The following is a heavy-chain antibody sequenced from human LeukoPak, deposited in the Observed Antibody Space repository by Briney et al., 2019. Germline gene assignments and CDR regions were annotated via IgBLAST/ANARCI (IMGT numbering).Heavy chain of an antibody. CDR2: IYTSGST. Sequence: SETLSLTCTVSGYSISSGYYWSWIRQPAGKGLEWIGRIYTSGSTNYNPSLKSRVTISVDTSKNQFSLKLSSVTAADTAVYYCARVGMWWAIDYWGQGTLVTVSS. CDR1: GYSISSGYY. V-gene: IGHV4-61*02. CDR3: ARVGMWWAIDY. J-gene: IGHJ4*02. D-gene: IGHD2-21*01.